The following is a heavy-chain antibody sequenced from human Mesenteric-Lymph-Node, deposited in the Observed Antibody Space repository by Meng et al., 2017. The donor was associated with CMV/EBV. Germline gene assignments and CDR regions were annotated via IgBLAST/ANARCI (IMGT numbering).Heavy chain of an antibody. Sequence: ISGDSVSRNRAAWNWIRQSPSRGLEWLGRTYYRSKWYNDYAVSVKSRITINADTSKNQFSLQLNSVTPEDTAVYYCARDEWGDIYFDYWGQGALVTVSS. CDR1: GDSVSRNRAA. CDR3: ARDEWGDIYFDY. V-gene: IGHV6-1*01. J-gene: IGHJ4*02. D-gene: IGHD3-10*01. CDR2: TYYRSKWYN.